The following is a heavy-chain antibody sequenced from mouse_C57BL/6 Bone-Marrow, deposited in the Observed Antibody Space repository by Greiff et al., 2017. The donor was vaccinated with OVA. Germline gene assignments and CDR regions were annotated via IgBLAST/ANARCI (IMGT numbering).Heavy chain of an antibody. Sequence: EVKLVESGGGLVQPGESLKLSCESNEYEFPSHDLSWVRKTPEKRLELVAAINSDGGSTYYPDTMERRFIISRDNTKKTLYPQMSSLRSEDTALYYCPRHYYGSRFAYWGQGTLVTVSA. CDR1: EYEFPSHD. CDR3: PRHYYGSRFAY. V-gene: IGHV5-2*01. J-gene: IGHJ3*01. D-gene: IGHD1-1*01. CDR2: INSDGGST.